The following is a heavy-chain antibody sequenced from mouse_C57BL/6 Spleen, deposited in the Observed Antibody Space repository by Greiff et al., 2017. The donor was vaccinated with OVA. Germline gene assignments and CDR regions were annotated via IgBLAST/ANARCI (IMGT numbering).Heavy chain of an antibody. Sequence: VQLQQSGAELARPGASVKLSCKASGYTFTSYGISWVKQRTGQGLEWIGEIYPRSGNTYYNEKFKGKATLTADKSSSTAYMELRSLTSEDSAVYFWAGYYGSSPYWYFDVWGTGTTVTVSS. J-gene: IGHJ1*03. CDR3: AGYYGSSPYWYFDV. CDR2: IYPRSGNT. V-gene: IGHV1-81*01. CDR1: GYTFTSYG. D-gene: IGHD1-1*01.